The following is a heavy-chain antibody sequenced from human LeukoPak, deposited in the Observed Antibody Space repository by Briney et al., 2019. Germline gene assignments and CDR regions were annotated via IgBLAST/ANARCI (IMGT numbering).Heavy chain of an antibody. CDR3: ARDRYDILTGYYPHDY. CDR1: GFTFSSYS. CDR2: ISSSSSYI. D-gene: IGHD3-9*01. Sequence: PGGSLRLSCAASGFTFSSYSMNWVRQAPGKGLEWVSSISSSSSYIYYADSVKGRFTISRDNAKNSLYLQMNSLRAEDTAVYYCARDRYDILTGYYPHDYWGQGTLVTVSS. J-gene: IGHJ4*02. V-gene: IGHV3-21*01.